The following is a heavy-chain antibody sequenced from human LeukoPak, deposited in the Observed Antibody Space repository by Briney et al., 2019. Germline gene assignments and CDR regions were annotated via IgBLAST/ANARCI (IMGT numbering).Heavy chain of an antibody. D-gene: IGHD1-26*01. CDR1: GFTFSSYW. J-gene: IGHJ4*02. V-gene: IGHV3-74*01. CDR3: ASGSYSK. Sequence: PGGSLRLSCAASGFTFSSYWMLWVRQAPGKGLVWVSRIKSDGSSTDYADSVKGRFTISGDNAKNMLYLQMNSLRAEDTAVYYCASGSYSKWGQGTLVTVSS. CDR2: IKSDGSST.